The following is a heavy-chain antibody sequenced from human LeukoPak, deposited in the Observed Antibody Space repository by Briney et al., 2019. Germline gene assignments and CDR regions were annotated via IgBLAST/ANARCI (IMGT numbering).Heavy chain of an antibody. CDR1: GDSVSSNSAA. J-gene: IGHJ4*02. CDR3: ARVPSIAVALSFDY. Sequence: SQTLSLTCAISGDSVSSNSAAWNWIRQSPSRGLEWLGRTYYRSKGYNDYAVSVKSRITINPDTSKNQISLQLNSETPEDTAMYVCARVPSIAVALSFDYWGQGTLVTVSS. D-gene: IGHD6-19*01. CDR2: TYYRSKGYN. V-gene: IGHV6-1*01.